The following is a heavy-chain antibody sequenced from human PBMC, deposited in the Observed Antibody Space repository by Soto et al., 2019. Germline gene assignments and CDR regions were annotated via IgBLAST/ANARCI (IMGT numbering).Heavy chain of an antibody. J-gene: IGHJ6*02. CDR3: ARGIWGGFCLRPSRDYYYVMDV. Sequence: SETLSLTCAVYGGSFSGYYWSWIRQPPGKGLEWIGEINHSGSTNYNPSLKSRVTISVDTSKNQFSLKLSSVTAADTAVYYCARGIWGGFCLRPSRDYYYVMDVWGQGTTVTVSS. CDR2: INHSGST. V-gene: IGHV4-34*01. D-gene: IGHD3-16*01. CDR1: GGSFSGYY.